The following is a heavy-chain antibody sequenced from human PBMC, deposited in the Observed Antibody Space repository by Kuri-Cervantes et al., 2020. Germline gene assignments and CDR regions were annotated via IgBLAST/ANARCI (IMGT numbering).Heavy chain of an antibody. CDR1: GYTFTGYY. D-gene: IGHD3-22*01. V-gene: IGHV1-2*02. Sequence: ASVKVSCKASGYTFTGYYMHWVRQAPGQGLEWMGWINPNSGGTKYAQKFEGRVTMTRDTSISTAYMELSSLRSEDTAVYYCASGGHYYDPLVGDYWGQGTLVTVSS. J-gene: IGHJ4*02. CDR2: INPNSGGT. CDR3: ASGGHYYDPLVGDY.